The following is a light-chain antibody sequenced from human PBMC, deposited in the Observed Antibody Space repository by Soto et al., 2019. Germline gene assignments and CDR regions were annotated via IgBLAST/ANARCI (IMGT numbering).Light chain of an antibody. CDR1: QSVSRN. V-gene: IGKV3-15*01. CDR2: DAS. CDR3: QQYGDWPPDP. J-gene: IGKJ2*01. Sequence: EIVMTQSPATLSVSPGERATLSCRASQSVSRNLAWYQQKPGQPPRLLIYDASTRATGVPARFGGSGSGTEFTLTISGLQSEDFAVYYCQQYGDWPPDPFGQGSKVDIK.